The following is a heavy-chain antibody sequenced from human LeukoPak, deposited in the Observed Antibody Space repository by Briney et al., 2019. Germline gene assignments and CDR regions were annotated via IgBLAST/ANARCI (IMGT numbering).Heavy chain of an antibody. D-gene: IGHD2-2*01. J-gene: IGHJ6*02. CDR3: ARVFCSSTSCRPSYGMDV. Sequence: SETLSLTCTVSGGSISSYYWSWIRQPPGKGLEWIGEINHSGSTNYNPSLKSRVTISVDTSKNQFSLKLSSVTAADTAVYYCARVFCSSTSCRPSYGMDVWGQGTTVTVSS. CDR1: GGSISSYY. V-gene: IGHV4-34*01. CDR2: INHSGST.